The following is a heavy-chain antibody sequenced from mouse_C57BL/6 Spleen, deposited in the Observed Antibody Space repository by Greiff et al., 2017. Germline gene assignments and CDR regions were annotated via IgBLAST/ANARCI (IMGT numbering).Heavy chain of an antibody. Sequence: QVQLQQSGPELVKPGASVKISCKASGYAFSSSWMNWVKQRPGKGLEWIGRLYPGDGDTNYNGKFKGKATLTADKYSSTAYMQLSSLTAEDSAVYFCAIYYYGSPLDYWGQGTTLTVSS. CDR2: LYPGDGDT. CDR3: AIYYYGSPLDY. CDR1: GYAFSSSW. V-gene: IGHV1-82*01. D-gene: IGHD1-1*01. J-gene: IGHJ2*01.